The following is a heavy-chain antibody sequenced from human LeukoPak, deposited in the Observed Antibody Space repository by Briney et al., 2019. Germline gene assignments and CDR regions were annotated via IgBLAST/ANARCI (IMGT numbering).Heavy chain of an antibody. CDR1: GGSFSGYY. J-gene: IGHJ4*02. CDR3: ANLGYCSSTSCYDY. D-gene: IGHD2-2*01. Sequence: WETLYLTCAVFGGSFSGYYWSWIRQPPGKGLEWIGKINHSGSTNYNPSLNSRVTIPVDTSKNHFSLKLSSVTAADTAVYYCANLGYCSSTSCYDYWGQGTLVTVSS. V-gene: IGHV4-34*01. CDR2: INHSGST.